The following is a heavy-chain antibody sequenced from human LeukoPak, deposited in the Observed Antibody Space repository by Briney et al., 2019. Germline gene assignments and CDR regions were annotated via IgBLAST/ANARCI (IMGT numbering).Heavy chain of an antibody. D-gene: IGHD6-13*01. CDR1: GSTFSDFY. CDR2: ISSSGSTI. V-gene: IGHV3-11*04. Sequence: GGSLRLSCAASGSTFSDFYMSWIRQAPGKGLEWISYISSSGSTIYCADSVKGRFTISRDNAKNSLYLQMNSLRAEDTAVYYCARRVAAASDAFDIWGQGTMVTVSS. J-gene: IGHJ3*02. CDR3: ARRVAAASDAFDI.